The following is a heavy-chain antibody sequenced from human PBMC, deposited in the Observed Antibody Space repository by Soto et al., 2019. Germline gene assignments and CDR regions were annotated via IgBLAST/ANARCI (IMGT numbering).Heavy chain of an antibody. CDR3: TKGGHLDY. CDR2: IRGSDGST. D-gene: IGHD3-10*01. J-gene: IGHJ4*02. CDR1: GFPFSSYD. V-gene: IGHV3-23*01. Sequence: GGSLRLSCAASGFPFSSYDMSWVRQAPGKGLDWVSVIRGSDGSTYYANSVKGRFTISRDNSKNTLFLQMNSLRAEDTAIYYCTKGGHLDYWGPGTLVTVSS.